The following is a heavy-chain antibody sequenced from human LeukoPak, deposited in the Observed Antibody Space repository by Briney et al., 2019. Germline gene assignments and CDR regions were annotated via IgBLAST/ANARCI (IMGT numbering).Heavy chain of an antibody. CDR1: GFTFSSCA. V-gene: IGHV3-23*01. CDR2: SSGSGGST. D-gene: IGHD2-2*01. Sequence: GGSLTLSCAASGFTFSSCAMRWVRQAAGKGLEGVSASSGSGGSTYYAASVKGRFTISRDNSKNTLYPQMNSLRAADTAAYYCAKRGYCSSTSCYSHAFDIWGQGTMVTVSS. CDR3: AKRGYCSSTSCYSHAFDI. J-gene: IGHJ3*02.